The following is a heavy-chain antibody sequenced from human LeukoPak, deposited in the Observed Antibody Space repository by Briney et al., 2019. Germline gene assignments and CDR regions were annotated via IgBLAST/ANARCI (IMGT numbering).Heavy chain of an antibody. V-gene: IGHV1-69*13. Sequence: ASVKVSCKASGYTFADYYMHWVRQAPGQGLEWMGGIIPIFGTANYAQKFQGRVTITADESTSTAYMELSSLRSEDTAVYYCAVAMVRGVIRYYYYGMDVWGQGTTVTVSS. J-gene: IGHJ6*02. CDR3: AVAMVRGVIRYYYYGMDV. CDR1: GYTFADYY. D-gene: IGHD3-10*01. CDR2: IIPIFGTA.